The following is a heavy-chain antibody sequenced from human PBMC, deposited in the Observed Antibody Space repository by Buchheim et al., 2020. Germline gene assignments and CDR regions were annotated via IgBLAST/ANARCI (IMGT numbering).Heavy chain of an antibody. CDR3: ARAPYYDFWSGYYWDY. Sequence: QVQLQESGPGLVKPSETLSLTCTVSGGSISSYYWSWIRQPPGKGLEWIGYVSYSGNTNYNPSLKSRVTISLDTSKNQFSLKLSSVTAADTAVYYCARAPYYDFWSGYYWDYWGQGTL. D-gene: IGHD3-3*01. J-gene: IGHJ4*02. CDR1: GGSISSYY. CDR2: VSYSGNT. V-gene: IGHV4-59*01.